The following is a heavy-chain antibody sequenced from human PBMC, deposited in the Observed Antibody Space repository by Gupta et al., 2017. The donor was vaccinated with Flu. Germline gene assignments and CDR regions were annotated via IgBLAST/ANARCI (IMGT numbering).Heavy chain of an antibody. CDR1: GYY. V-gene: IGHV4-34*01. CDR3: ARGILDIY. CDR2: INHSGDT. J-gene: IGHJ4*02. Sequence: GYYWTWIRQHPGKRLEWIGEINHSGDTNYNPSLKSRVTISVDTSKNQFSLNLSSVTAADTAVYYCARGILDIYWGQGTLVTVSS.